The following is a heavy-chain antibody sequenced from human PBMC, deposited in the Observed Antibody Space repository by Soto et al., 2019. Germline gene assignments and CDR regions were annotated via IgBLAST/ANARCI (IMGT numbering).Heavy chain of an antibody. CDR3: AGGASSVTTFYFDL. D-gene: IGHD4-17*01. J-gene: IGHJ2*01. Sequence: QVQVVQSGAEVKKPGASVKVSCKASGYTFTSYAMHWVRQAPGQRLEWMGWINPGNGNTKNSQKFQGRVTITRDTFASTDYMELSSRRSEDTAVYYCAGGASSVTTFYFDLWGRGTLVTVSS. CDR2: INPGNGNT. V-gene: IGHV1-3*01. CDR1: GYTFTSYA.